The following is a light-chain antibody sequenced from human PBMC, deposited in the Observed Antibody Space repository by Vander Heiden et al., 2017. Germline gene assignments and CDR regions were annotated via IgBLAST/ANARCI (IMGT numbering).Light chain of an antibody. V-gene: IGKV1-5*03. CDR3: QHFASYSWT. CDR2: KAS. CDR1: QNIIRW. Sequence: IQMTQSPSTLSASVGYRVTITCRASQNIIRWLAWYQQKPGEAPNLLISKASSLESGVPSRFSGSGSGTEITLTISSLQPDDSATYYCQHFASYSWTFGQGTKVEI. J-gene: IGKJ1*01.